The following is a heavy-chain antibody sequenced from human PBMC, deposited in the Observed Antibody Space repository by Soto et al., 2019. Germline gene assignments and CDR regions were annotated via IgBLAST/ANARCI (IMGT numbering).Heavy chain of an antibody. Sequence: AGGSLRLSCADSGFTFSSYWMSWVRQAPGKGLEWVANVKYDGSQTYYVGSVKGRFTISRDNAKNSLYLQMNSLRAEDTAVYYCTRDFQGPLDYGMDVWGQGTTVTVS. D-gene: IGHD1-1*01. CDR3: TRDFQGPLDYGMDV. J-gene: IGHJ6*02. V-gene: IGHV3-7*01. CDR2: VKYDGSQT. CDR1: GFTFSSYW.